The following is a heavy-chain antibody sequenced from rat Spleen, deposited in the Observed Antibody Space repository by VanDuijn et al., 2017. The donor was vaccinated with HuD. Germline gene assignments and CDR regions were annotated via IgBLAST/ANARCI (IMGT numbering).Heavy chain of an antibody. J-gene: IGHJ2*01. CDR1: GFTFSTAW. D-gene: IGHD4-2*01. CDR3: AWPGELETTGY. V-gene: IGHV6-6*01. Sequence: EVQVLESGGGLVQPGNSLKLSCATSGFTFSTAWMYWYRQFPEKRLEWVARIKAKSNNYATDYTESVKGRFTISRDDSKSSIYLQMNNLKEEDTAIYYCAWPGELETTGYWGQGVMVTVSS. CDR2: IKAKSNNYAT.